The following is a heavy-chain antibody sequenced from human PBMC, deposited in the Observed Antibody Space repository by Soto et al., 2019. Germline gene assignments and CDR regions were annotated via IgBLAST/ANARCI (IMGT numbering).Heavy chain of an antibody. V-gene: IGHV3-13*04. CDR3: AREIAAPGHWYFDL. D-gene: IGHD6-13*01. Sequence: EVQLVESGGGLVQPGGSLRLSCAASGFTFSRYDMHWVRQGTGKGLEWVSGIDTAGDTYYPGSAEGRLTISRENAKNSLYLQMTSLRDTDTAVYYCAREIAAPGHWYFDLWGRGTLVTVSS. CDR1: GFTFSRYD. J-gene: IGHJ2*01. CDR2: IDTAGDT.